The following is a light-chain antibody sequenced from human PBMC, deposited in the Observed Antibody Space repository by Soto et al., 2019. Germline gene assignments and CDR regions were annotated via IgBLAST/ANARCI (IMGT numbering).Light chain of an antibody. CDR1: RTVNNY. Sequence: EIVLTQSPATLSLSPGERATLSCRARRTVNNYLAWYQQKPGQAPSLLIYDAFIRAAGIPARFSGRGSGTDFPLTISNLEPEDFAVYFCQQRSDWPPITFGQGTRVEIK. CDR3: QQRSDWPPIT. CDR2: DAF. V-gene: IGKV3-11*01. J-gene: IGKJ5*01.